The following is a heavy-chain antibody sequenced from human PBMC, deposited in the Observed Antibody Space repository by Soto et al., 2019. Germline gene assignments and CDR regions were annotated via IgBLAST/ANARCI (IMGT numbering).Heavy chain of an antibody. CDR2: ISSNGGST. CDR3: ANPPYSSSSPYYFDY. CDR1: GFTFSSYA. J-gene: IGHJ4*02. Sequence: EVQLVESGEGLVQPGGSLRLSCAASGFTFSSYAMHWVRQAPGKGLEYVSAISSNGGSTYYADSVKGRFTISRDNSKNTLYLQMNSLRAEDTAVYYCANPPYSSSSPYYFDYWGQGTLVTVSS. V-gene: IGHV3-64*02. D-gene: IGHD6-6*01.